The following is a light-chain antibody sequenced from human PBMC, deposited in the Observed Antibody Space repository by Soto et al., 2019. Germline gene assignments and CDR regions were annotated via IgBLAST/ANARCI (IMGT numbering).Light chain of an antibody. CDR3: QQYNSYSRT. CDR1: QSISSW. J-gene: IGKJ1*01. CDR2: DAS. Sequence: DRQMTQSPSTLSAYIGDRVTITCRASQSISSWLAWYQQKPGKAPKLLIYDASSLESGVPSRFSGSGSGTEFTLTISSLQPDDFATYYCQQYNSYSRTFGQGTKV. V-gene: IGKV1-5*01.